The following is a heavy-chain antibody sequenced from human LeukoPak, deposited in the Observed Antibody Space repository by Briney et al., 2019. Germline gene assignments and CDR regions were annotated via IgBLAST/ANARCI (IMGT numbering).Heavy chain of an antibody. J-gene: IGHJ2*01. Sequence: GGSLRLSCAASGFTFSRYSMNWVRQAPGKGLEWVSSISISSNYIYYPDSLKGRFTISRDNAKNSLYLQMNSLRVEDTAVYYCARGLDGNSIWYFDLWGRGTLVTVSS. D-gene: IGHD4-23*01. CDR1: GFTFSRYS. CDR3: ARGLDGNSIWYFDL. V-gene: IGHV3-21*01. CDR2: ISISSNYI.